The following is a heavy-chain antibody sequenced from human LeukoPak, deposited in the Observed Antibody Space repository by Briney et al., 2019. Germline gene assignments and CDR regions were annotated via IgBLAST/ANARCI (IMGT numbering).Heavy chain of an antibody. Sequence: ASVKVSCKASGYAFTSYGISWVRQAPGQGLEWIGWISAYNGNTNYAQKLQGRVTMTTDTSTSTAYMELRSLRSDDTAVYYCARVALQQLPHYYYYYMDVWGKGTTVTISS. CDR2: ISAYNGNT. J-gene: IGHJ6*03. V-gene: IGHV1-18*01. D-gene: IGHD6-13*01. CDR1: GYAFTSYG. CDR3: ARVALQQLPHYYYYYMDV.